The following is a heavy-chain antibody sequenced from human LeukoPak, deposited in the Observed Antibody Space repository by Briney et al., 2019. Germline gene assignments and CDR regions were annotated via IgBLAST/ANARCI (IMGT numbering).Heavy chain of an antibody. V-gene: IGHV3-23*01. CDR3: AKPEYGSGSYRTRMDV. J-gene: IGHJ6*02. CDR2: ISYGGSST. D-gene: IGHD3-10*01. CDR1: GFTFSSYA. Sequence: GGSLRLSCAASGFTFSSYAMNWVRQAPGQGLGWVSGISYGGSSTYYADSVKGRFTISRDNSKNRLYLQMNSLRAEDTAVYYCAKPEYGSGSYRTRMDVWGQGSTVTVSS.